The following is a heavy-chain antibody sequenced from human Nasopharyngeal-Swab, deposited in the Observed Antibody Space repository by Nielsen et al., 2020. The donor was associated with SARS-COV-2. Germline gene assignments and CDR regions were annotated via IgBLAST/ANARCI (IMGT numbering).Heavy chain of an antibody. V-gene: IGHV3-15*01. D-gene: IGHD5-18*01. CDR2: IKSRSDGGTT. CDR3: STGGYTSGLDY. Sequence: GGSLRLSCAAPGFTFSDYYMSWIRQAPGRGLEWVGRIKSRSDGGTTYYAAPVKGRFTISRDDSENTVYLQMNSLQTDDTAVYYCSTGGYTSGLDYWGQGTLVTVSS. J-gene: IGHJ4*02. CDR1: GFTFSDYY.